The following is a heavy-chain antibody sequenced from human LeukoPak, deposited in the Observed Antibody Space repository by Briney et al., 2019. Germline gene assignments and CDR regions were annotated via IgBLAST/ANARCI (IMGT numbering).Heavy chain of an antibody. D-gene: IGHD6-13*01. CDR3: ARGSVAAAGPYNWFDP. V-gene: IGHV1-69*13. J-gene: IGHJ5*02. Sequence: SVKVSCKASGGTFSSYAISWVRQAPGQGLEWMGGIIPIFGTANYAQKFQGRVTITADESTSAAYMELSSLRSEDTAVYYCARGSVAAAGPYNWFDPWGQGALVTVSS. CDR2: IIPIFGTA. CDR1: GGTFSSYA.